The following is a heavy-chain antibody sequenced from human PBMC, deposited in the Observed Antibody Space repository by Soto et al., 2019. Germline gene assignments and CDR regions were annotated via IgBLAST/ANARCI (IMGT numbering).Heavy chain of an antibody. Sequence: WASVKVSCKASGYTFTSYYMHWVRQAPGQGLEWMGRISPRSGGTNYAQKFQGRVTMTWDTSLNTAYMELSSLISEDTAVYYCARPPGYISDWYYFDLWGQGTLVTVSS. D-gene: IGHD3-9*01. CDR2: ISPRSGGT. CDR1: GYTFTSYY. V-gene: IGHV1-2*02. CDR3: ARPPGYISDWYYFDL. J-gene: IGHJ4*02.